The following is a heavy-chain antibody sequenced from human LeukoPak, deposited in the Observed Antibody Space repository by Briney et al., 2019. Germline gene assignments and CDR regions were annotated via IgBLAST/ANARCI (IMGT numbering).Heavy chain of an antibody. V-gene: IGHV1-69*01. J-gene: IGHJ6*03. D-gene: IGHD2-2*01. CDR1: GGTFSSYA. CDR3: AREGPRRIVVVPAHYYYYMDV. Sequence: SVTVSCKASGGTFSSYAISWVQQAPGQGLEWMGGIIPIFGTANYAQKLQGRVTITADESTSTAYMQLSSLRSEDTAVYYCAREGPRRIVVVPAHYYYYMDVWGKGTTVTVSS. CDR2: IIPIFGTA.